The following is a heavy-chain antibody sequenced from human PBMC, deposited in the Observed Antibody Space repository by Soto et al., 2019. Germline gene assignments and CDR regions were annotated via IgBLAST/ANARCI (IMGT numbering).Heavy chain of an antibody. D-gene: IGHD3-10*01. J-gene: IGHJ6*04. CDR3: ARVRSGAGNYYYYGMDV. CDR1: GYTFTSYY. CDR2: INPSGGST. V-gene: IGHV1-46*01. Sequence: GASVKVSCKASGYTFTSYYMHWVRQAPGQGLEWMGIINPSGGSTSYAQKFQGRVTMTRDTSTSTVYMELSSLRSEDTAVYYCARVRSGAGNYYYYGMDVGGKGPRVTAPS.